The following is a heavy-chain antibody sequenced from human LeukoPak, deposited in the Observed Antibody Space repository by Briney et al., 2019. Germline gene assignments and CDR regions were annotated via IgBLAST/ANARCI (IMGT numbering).Heavy chain of an antibody. CDR3: ARGPQYSSGYYEYFQH. J-gene: IGHJ1*01. Sequence: ASVKVSCKASGYTFTSYDINWVRQATGQGLEWTGWMNPNSGNTGYAQKFQGRVTMTRNTSISTAYMELSSLRSEDTAVYYCARGPQYSSGYYEYFQHWGQGTLVTVSS. V-gene: IGHV1-8*01. D-gene: IGHD3-22*01. CDR2: MNPNSGNT. CDR1: GYTFTSYD.